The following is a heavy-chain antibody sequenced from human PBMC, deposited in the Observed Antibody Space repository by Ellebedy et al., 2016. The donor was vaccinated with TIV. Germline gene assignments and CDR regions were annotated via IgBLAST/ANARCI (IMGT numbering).Heavy chain of an antibody. V-gene: IGHV1-46*01. D-gene: IGHD2/OR15-2a*01. J-gene: IGHJ3*02. CDR2: INPSGGST. CDR1: GYTFTKYY. Sequence: ASVKVSCKASGYTFTKYYMHWVRQAPGQGLEWMGMINPSGGSTSYAQKFQGRVTMTTDTCTSTAYMELRSLRSDDTAVYYCARDFYETDHWFDTFDIWGQGTMVAVSS. CDR3: ARDFYETDHWFDTFDI.